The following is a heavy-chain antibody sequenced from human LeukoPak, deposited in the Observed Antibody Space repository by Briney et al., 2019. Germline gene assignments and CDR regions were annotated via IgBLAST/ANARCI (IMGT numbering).Heavy chain of an antibody. D-gene: IGHD4-17*01. V-gene: IGHV1-2*04. Sequence: ASVKVSCKASGYTFTGYNMHWVRQAPGQGLEWMGWINPNSGGTNYAQKFQGWVTMTRDTSISTAYMELSRLRSDDTAVYYCARVRDDYGDYATGYFDLWGCGTLVTVSS. CDR2: INPNSGGT. CDR3: ARVRDDYGDYATGYFDL. J-gene: IGHJ2*01. CDR1: GYTFTGYN.